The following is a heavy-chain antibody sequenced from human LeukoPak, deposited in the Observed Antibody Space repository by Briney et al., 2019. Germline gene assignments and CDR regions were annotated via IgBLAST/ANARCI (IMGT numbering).Heavy chain of an antibody. Sequence: ASVKVSCKASGYTFTGYYMHWVRQAPGQGLEWMGWINPNSGGTNYAQKFQGRVTMTRDTSISTAYMELSRLRSDDTAVYYCARVQGIAAAGTLDYWGQGTLVTVSS. CDR2: INPNSGGT. V-gene: IGHV1-2*02. D-gene: IGHD6-13*01. J-gene: IGHJ4*02. CDR1: GYTFTGYY. CDR3: ARVQGIAAAGTLDY.